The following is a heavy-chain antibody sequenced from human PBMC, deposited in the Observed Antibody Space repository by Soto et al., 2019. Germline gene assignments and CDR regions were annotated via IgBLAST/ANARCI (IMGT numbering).Heavy chain of an antibody. J-gene: IGHJ6*02. CDR3: ARDSGIVALYALHX. CDR2: INPYKGKT. V-gene: IGHV1-3*01. D-gene: IGHD3-16*01. CDR1: GYTFSNYP. Sequence: ASVKVSCKAFGYTFSNYPIHWVRQAPGQRLEWLGFINPYKGKTKYSQTFQGRVTITRDTSARTAYVELSSLISEDTAVYYCARDSGIVALYALHXWGQGTTVTVS.